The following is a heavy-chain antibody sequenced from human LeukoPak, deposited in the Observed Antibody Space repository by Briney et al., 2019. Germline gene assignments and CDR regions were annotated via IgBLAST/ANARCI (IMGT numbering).Heavy chain of an antibody. CDR1: GYTFSTYG. J-gene: IGHJ6*02. CDR3: ARENWDYGYYGMDV. V-gene: IGHV3-33*01. D-gene: IGHD7-27*01. Sequence: GGSLRLSCAASGYTFSTYGMHWVRQAPGKGLGWGALIWNDGSKEYYADSVKGRLTISRDNSKNTLYLQVNSLRGEDTAVYYCARENWDYGYYGMDVWGQGTTVTVSS. CDR2: IWNDGSKE.